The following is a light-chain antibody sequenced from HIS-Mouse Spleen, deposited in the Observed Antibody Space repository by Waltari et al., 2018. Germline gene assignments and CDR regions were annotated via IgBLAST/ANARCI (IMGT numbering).Light chain of an antibody. Sequence: QSALTQPPSASGSTGLSVTISCTGTSSDVGGDNYVSWYHPHPGKAPTLMIYEVSKRPSGVPVRCSGSKSGNTASLTVSGLQAEDEADYYCSSYAGSNNYVFGTGTKVTVL. CDR1: SSDVGGDNY. J-gene: IGLJ1*01. CDR3: SSYAGSNNYV. CDR2: EVS. V-gene: IGLV2-8*01.